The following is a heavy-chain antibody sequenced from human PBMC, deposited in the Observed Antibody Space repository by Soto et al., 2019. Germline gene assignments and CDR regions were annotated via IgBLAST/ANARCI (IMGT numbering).Heavy chain of an antibody. CDR3: ARDGSARVMVRGGYYYYYGMDV. CDR1: GGSISSYY. J-gene: IGHJ6*02. D-gene: IGHD3-10*01. V-gene: IGHV4-4*07. CDR2: IYTSGST. Sequence: SETLSLTCTVSGGSISSYYWSWIRQPAGKGLEWIGRIYTSGSTNYNPSLKSRVTMSVDTSKNQFSLKLSSVTAADTAVYYCARDGSARVMVRGGYYYYYGMDVWGQGTTVTVS.